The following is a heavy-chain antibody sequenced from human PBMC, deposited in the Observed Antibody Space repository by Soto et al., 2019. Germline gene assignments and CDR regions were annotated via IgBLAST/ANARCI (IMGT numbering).Heavy chain of an antibody. CDR1: GFSLNTYV. CDR3: ARRPLLESHFDY. J-gene: IGHJ4*02. V-gene: IGHV1-3*01. Sequence: QVHLVQSGAEARKPGASVNVSCMASGFSLNTYVVHWVRQAPGQGLEWMGWVNAASGNTQTSQKFQGRLTLTRDKPANTAYLELSNLSTEDTAVYFCARRPLLESHFDYWGQGTLVAVSS. CDR2: VNAASGNT.